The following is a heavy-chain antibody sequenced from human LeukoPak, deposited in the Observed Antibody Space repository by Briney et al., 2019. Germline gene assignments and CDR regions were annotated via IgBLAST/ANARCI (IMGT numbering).Heavy chain of an antibody. Sequence: GGSLRLSCAASGFTFSSYNMNWVRQAPGKGLEWVSSITSGSSYRFYADSVKGRFTISRDNAKNSLYLQMNSLRAEDTAVYYCARHKLSDWLLSWDQYYFDYWGQGTLVTVSS. J-gene: IGHJ4*02. CDR3: ARHKLSDWLLSWDQYYFDY. V-gene: IGHV3-21*01. CDR1: GFTFSSYN. D-gene: IGHD3-9*01. CDR2: ITSGSSYR.